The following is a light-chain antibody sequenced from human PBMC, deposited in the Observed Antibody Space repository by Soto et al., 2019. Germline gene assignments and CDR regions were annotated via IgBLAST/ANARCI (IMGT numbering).Light chain of an antibody. CDR3: SSYTSSNTYV. J-gene: IGLJ1*01. Sequence: QSVLTQPASVSGSPGQSITISCTGTSSDVGAYLSVSWYRQHPGKAPKLIIYDISSRPSGVSNRFSAPKSGNTASLTISGLQAEDEADYYCSSYTSSNTYVFGTGTKVTVL. V-gene: IGLV2-14*03. CDR1: SSDVGAYLS. CDR2: DIS.